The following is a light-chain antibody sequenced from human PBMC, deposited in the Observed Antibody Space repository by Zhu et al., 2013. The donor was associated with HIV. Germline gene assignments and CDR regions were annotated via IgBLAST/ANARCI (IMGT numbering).Light chain of an antibody. CDR3: QSYDSTLRGSI. Sequence: QSVLTQPPSVSGAPGQRVTISCTGSSSNIGAGYDVQWYQQLPGTAPKLLIYGNSNRPSGVPDRFSGSKSGTSASLAITGLQAEDEADYYCQSYDSTLRGSIFGGGTKLTVL. CDR2: GNS. CDR1: SSNIGAGYD. J-gene: IGLJ2*01. V-gene: IGLV1-40*01.